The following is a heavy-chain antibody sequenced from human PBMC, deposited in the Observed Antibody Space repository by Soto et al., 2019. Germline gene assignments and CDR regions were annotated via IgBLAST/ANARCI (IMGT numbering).Heavy chain of an antibody. CDR1: GYTFTSYY. CDR3: ARADPILRFLEWPLGNWFDP. V-gene: IGHV1-46*01. D-gene: IGHD3-3*01. Sequence: VASVKVSCKASGYTFTSYYMHWVRQAPGQGLEWMGIINPSGGSTSYAQKFQGRVTMTRDTSTSTVYMELSSLRSEDTAVYYCARADPILRFLEWPLGNWFDPWGQGTLVTVSS. CDR2: INPSGGST. J-gene: IGHJ5*02.